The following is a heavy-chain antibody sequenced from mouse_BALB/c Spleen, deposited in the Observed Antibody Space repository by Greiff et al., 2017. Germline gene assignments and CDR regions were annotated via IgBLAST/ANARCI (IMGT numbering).Heavy chain of an antibody. CDR1: GYSITSDYA. CDR2: ISYSGST. J-gene: IGHJ3*01. Sequence: EVQLVESGPGLVKPSQSLSLTCTVTGYSITSDYAWNWIRQFPGNKLEWMGYISYSGSTSYNPSLKSRISITRDTSKNQFFLQLNSVTTEDTATYYCARSGPFAYWGQGTLVTVSA. V-gene: IGHV3-2*02. D-gene: IGHD3-1*01. CDR3: ARSGPFAY.